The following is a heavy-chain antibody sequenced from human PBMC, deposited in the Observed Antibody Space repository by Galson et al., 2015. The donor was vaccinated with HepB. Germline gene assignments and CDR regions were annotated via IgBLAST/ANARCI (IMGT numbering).Heavy chain of an antibody. CDR2: INAGNGNT. Sequence: SVKVSCKASGYTFTSYAMHWVRQAPGQRLEWMGWINAGNGNTKYSQKFQGRVTITRDTSASTAYMELSSLRSEDTAVYYCARDRGSIPKWGPHGTNWFDPWGQGTLVTVSS. CDR3: ARDRGSIPKWGPHGTNWFDP. CDR1: GYTFTSYA. J-gene: IGHJ5*02. D-gene: IGHD1-26*01. V-gene: IGHV1-3*01.